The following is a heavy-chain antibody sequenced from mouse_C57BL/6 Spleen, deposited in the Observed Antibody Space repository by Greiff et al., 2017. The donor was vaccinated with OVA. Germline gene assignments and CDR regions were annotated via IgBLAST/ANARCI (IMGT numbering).Heavy chain of an antibody. CDR3: ARVGIYDGYYDY. CDR2: IDPSDSYT. D-gene: IGHD2-3*01. CDR1: GYTFTSYW. J-gene: IGHJ2*01. Sequence: QVQLQQPGAELVKPGASVKLSCKASGYTFTSYWMQWVKQRPGQGLEWIGEIDPSDSYTNYNQKFKGKATLTVDTSSSTAYMQLSSLTSEDSAVYYCARVGIYDGYYDYWGQGTTLTVSS. V-gene: IGHV1-50*01.